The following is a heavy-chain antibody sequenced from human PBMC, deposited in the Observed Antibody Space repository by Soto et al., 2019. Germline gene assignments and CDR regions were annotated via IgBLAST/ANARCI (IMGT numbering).Heavy chain of an antibody. CDR2: SYYSGST. CDR3: ARDLFGLGITGTPSWFDP. Sequence: QVQLQESGPGLVKPSETLSLTCTVSGGSISSYYWSWIRQPPGKGLEWIGYSYYSGSTNYNPSLKTRVPISVDTSKNQFSLKLSSVTAADTAVYYCARDLFGLGITGTPSWFDPWGQGTLVTVSS. J-gene: IGHJ5*02. CDR1: GGSISSYY. V-gene: IGHV4-59*01. D-gene: IGHD1-7*01.